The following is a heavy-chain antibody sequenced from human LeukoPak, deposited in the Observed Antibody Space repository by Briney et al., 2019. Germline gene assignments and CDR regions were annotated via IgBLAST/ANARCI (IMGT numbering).Heavy chain of an antibody. CDR1: GGTFSNYA. J-gene: IGHJ6*03. CDR2: IIPILGTA. D-gene: IGHD3-3*01. Sequence: SVTVSLTASGGTFSNYAISWVRQAPGQGREWMGGIIPILGTANFSQMLQGRVTITTDESTSTAYLELSSLRSEDTAVYYCAREDRSGRYYDFWSGYYGPDYYYYYMDVWGKGTTVTVSS. V-gene: IGHV1-69*05. CDR3: AREDRSGRYYDFWSGYYGPDYYYYYMDV.